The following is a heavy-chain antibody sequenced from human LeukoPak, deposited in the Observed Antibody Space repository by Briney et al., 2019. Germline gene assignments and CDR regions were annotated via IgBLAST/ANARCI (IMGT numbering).Heavy chain of an antibody. Sequence: SETLSLTCTVSGGSINNYYWSWIRQPPGKGLEWIGYIYYSRSTNYNPSLKSRVTISVDTSKNQFSLKLSSVTAADTAVYYCARHEFSYYDILTGSDAFDIWGQGTMVTVSS. CDR3: ARHEFSYYDILTGSDAFDI. CDR1: GGSINNYY. V-gene: IGHV4-59*08. CDR2: IYYSRST. D-gene: IGHD3-9*01. J-gene: IGHJ3*02.